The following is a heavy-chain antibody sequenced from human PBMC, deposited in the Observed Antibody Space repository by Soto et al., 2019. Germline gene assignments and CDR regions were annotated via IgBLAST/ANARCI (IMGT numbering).Heavy chain of an antibody. V-gene: IGHV4-31*03. CDR1: GGSISSGGYY. CDR2: IYYSGST. Sequence: SETLSLTCTVSGGSISSGGYYWSWIRQHPGKGLEWIGYIYYSGSTYYNPSLKSRVTISVDTSKNQFSLKLSSVTAADTAVYYCARGNYDYVWGSYRYTVPFDYWGQGTLVTVS. CDR3: ARGNYDYVWGSYRYTVPFDY. J-gene: IGHJ4*02. D-gene: IGHD3-16*02.